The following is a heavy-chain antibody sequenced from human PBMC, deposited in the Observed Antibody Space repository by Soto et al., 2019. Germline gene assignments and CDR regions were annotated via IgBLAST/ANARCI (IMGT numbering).Heavy chain of an antibody. Sequence: GGSLRLSCAASGFTFSSYSMNWVRQAPGKGLEWVSYISSSSSTIYYADSVKGRFTISRDNAKNSLYLQMNSLRDEETAVYYCARDRNMITFGGVIAKGGFDYWGQGTLVTVSS. CDR1: GFTFSSYS. V-gene: IGHV3-48*02. D-gene: IGHD3-16*02. CDR3: ARDRNMITFGGVIAKGGFDY. CDR2: ISSSSSTI. J-gene: IGHJ4*02.